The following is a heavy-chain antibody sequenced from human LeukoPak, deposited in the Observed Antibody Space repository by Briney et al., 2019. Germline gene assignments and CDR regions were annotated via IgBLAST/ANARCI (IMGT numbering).Heavy chain of an antibody. D-gene: IGHD3-9*01. J-gene: IGHJ4*02. V-gene: IGHV4-59*12. CDR2: IYYSGST. Sequence: PSETLSLTCTVSGGSISSYCWSWIRQPPGKGLEWIGYIYYSGSTNYNPSLKSRVTISVDTSKNQFSLKLSSVTAADTAVYYCAREHDWSTHPFDYWGQGTLVTVSS. CDR3: AREHDWSTHPFDY. CDR1: GGSISSYC.